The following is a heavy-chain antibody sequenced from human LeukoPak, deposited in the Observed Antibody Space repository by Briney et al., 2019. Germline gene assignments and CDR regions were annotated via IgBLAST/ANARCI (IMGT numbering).Heavy chain of an antibody. CDR1: GDSVSSNSAA. V-gene: IGHV6-1*01. Sequence: SQTLSLTCAISGDSVSSNSAAWNWIRQSPSRGLEWLGRTYYRSKWYNDYAVSVKSRITINPDTSKNQFSLKLSSVTAADTAVYYCARRETTSVTTWDYWGQGTLVTVSS. CDR3: ARRETTSVTTWDY. CDR2: TYYRSKWYN. D-gene: IGHD4-17*01. J-gene: IGHJ4*02.